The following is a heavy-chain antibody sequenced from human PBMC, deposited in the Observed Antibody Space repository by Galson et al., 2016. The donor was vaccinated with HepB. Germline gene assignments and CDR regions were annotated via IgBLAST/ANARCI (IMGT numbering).Heavy chain of an antibody. CDR3: VKGTLPYCSNGVCYPSDY. V-gene: IGHV3-23*01. CDR1: GFSFSTYA. D-gene: IGHD2-8*01. Sequence: SLRLSCAASGFSFSTYAMSWVRQAPGRGLECVSAITDSGDNTVYADSVKGRFSMSRDNSKNTLFLQVNSLRADDTAVYYCVKGTLPYCSNGVCYPSDYWGQGTLVIVSS. J-gene: IGHJ4*02. CDR2: ITDSGDNT.